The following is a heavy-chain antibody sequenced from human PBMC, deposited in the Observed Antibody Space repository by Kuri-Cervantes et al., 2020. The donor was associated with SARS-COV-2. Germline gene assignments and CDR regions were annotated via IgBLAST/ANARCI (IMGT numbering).Heavy chain of an antibody. J-gene: IGHJ4*02. CDR2: ISNDGRTE. D-gene: IGHD6-13*01. V-gene: IGHV3-30-3*02. CDR1: GFTVSSHV. CDR3: VKSSYGGSSSWPDY. Sequence: GESLKISCAASGFTVSSHVMHWVRQAPGKGLEWVTVISNDGRTEHYADSVKGRFTISRDKAKNTLYLQMNSLRPEDTAVYYCVKSSYGGSSSWPDYWGQGTLVTVSS.